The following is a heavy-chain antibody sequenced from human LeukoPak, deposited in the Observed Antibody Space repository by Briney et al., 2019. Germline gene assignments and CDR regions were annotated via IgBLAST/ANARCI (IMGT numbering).Heavy chain of an antibody. Sequence: GGSLRLSWAASGFTFSSYAMHWVRQAPGKGLGWVAVISYDGSNKYYADSVKGRFTISRDNSKNTLYLQMNSLRAEDTAVYYCARDHGTAMAGASWFDPWGQGTLVTVSS. CDR3: ARDHGTAMAGASWFDP. D-gene: IGHD5-18*01. CDR1: GFTFSSYA. V-gene: IGHV3-30-3*01. J-gene: IGHJ5*02. CDR2: ISYDGSNK.